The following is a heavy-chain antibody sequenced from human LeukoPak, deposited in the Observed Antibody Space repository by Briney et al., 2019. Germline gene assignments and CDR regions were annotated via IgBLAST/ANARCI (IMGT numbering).Heavy chain of an antibody. D-gene: IGHD3-10*01. Sequence: SETPSLTCTVSGGSISSSSYYWGWIRQPPGKGLEWIGSMYYSGGAYHNPSLRSRVTISVDTSKNQFSLKLSSVAAADTAVYYCARDRGARDAFDIWGQGTMVSVSS. CDR1: GGSISSSSYY. J-gene: IGHJ3*02. CDR2: MYYSGGA. CDR3: ARDRGARDAFDI. V-gene: IGHV4-39*01.